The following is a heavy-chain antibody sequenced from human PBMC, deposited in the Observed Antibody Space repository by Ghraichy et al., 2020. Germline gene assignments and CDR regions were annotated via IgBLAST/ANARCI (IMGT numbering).Heavy chain of an antibody. Sequence: SETLSLTCTVSGGSISSSSYYWGWIRQPPGKGLEWIGSIYYSGSTYYNPSLKSRVTISVDTSKNQFSLKLSPVTAADTAVYYCARRPYCSGGSCYYFDYWGQGTLVTVSS. V-gene: IGHV4-39*01. CDR1: GGSISSSSYY. CDR3: ARRPYCSGGSCYYFDY. D-gene: IGHD2-15*01. CDR2: IYYSGST. J-gene: IGHJ4*02.